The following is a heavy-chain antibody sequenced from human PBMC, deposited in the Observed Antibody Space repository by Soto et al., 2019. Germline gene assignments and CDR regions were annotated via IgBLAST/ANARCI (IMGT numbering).Heavy chain of an antibody. V-gene: IGHV3-7*03. D-gene: IGHD5-12*01. CDR3: ASLEWESSGYADY. CDR2: IKCDGSEK. J-gene: IGHJ4*02. Sequence: PGGSLRLSCAASGFTFGSNWMSWVRQAPGKGLEWVANIKCDGSEKYYADSVKGRSTISRDNAKNTLYLQMNSLRADDTAVYYCASLEWESSGYADYWGQGTQVTVSS. CDR1: GFTFGSNW.